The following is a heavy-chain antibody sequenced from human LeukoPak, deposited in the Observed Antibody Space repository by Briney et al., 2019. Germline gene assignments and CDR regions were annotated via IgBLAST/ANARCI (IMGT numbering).Heavy chain of an antibody. CDR2: ISAYNGNT. CDR1: GYTFTSYG. J-gene: IGHJ5*02. Sequence: GASVKVSCKASGYTFTSYGISWVRQAPGQGLEWMGWISAYNGNTNYAQKLQGRATMTTDTSTSTAYMELRSLRSDDTAVYYCARDRTIFGVVMLWFDPWGQGTLVTVSS. D-gene: IGHD3-3*01. V-gene: IGHV1-18*01. CDR3: ARDRTIFGVVMLWFDP.